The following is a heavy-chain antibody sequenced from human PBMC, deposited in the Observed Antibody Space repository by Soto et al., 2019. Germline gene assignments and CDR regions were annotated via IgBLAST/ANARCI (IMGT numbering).Heavy chain of an antibody. J-gene: IGHJ6*02. CDR1: GYTFTGYY. Sequence: ASVKVSCKASGYTFTGYYMHWVRQAPGQGLEWMGWINPNSGGTNYAQKFQGRVTMTRDTSISTAYMELSRLRSDDTAVYYCARDSVAAARAPPYYYYYGMDVWGQGTTVTVSS. D-gene: IGHD6-25*01. CDR3: ARDSVAAARAPPYYYYYGMDV. V-gene: IGHV1-2*02. CDR2: INPNSGGT.